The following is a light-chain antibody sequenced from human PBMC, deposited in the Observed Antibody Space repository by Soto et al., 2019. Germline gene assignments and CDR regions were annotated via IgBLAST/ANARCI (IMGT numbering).Light chain of an antibody. CDR1: QSVSSNY. CDR2: GVS. V-gene: IGKV3-20*01. J-gene: IGKJ1*01. Sequence: EIVLTQSPGTLSLSPGERATLSCRASQSVSSNYLAWYQQKPGQAPRLLIYGVSSRATGIPDRFSGSGSGTDFTLTISSLEPEDFAVFYCQQYGNSPRTFDQGTKSDIK. CDR3: QQYGNSPRT.